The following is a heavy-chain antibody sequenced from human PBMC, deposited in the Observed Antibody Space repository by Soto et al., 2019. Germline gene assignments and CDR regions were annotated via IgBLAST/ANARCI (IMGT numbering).Heavy chain of an antibody. D-gene: IGHD6-13*01. CDR1: GYTFTSYG. V-gene: IGHV1-18*01. Sequence: GASVKVSCKASGYTFTSYGISWVRQAPGQGLEWMGWISAYNGNTNYAQKLQGRVTMTTDTSISTAYMELSSLRSEDTAVYYCARASSWYPSFMDVWGKGTTVTISS. CDR2: ISAYNGNT. CDR3: ARASSWYPSFMDV. J-gene: IGHJ6*03.